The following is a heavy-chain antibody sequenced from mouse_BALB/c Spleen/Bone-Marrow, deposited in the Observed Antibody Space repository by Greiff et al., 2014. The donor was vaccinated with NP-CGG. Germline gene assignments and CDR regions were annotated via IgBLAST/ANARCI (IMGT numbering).Heavy chain of an antibody. D-gene: IGHD2-3*01. V-gene: IGHV14-3*02. CDR2: IDPANGNT. J-gene: IGHJ3*01. CDR3: ANDWFAY. Sequence: VQLQQSGAELVKPGASVKLSCTASVFNIKDTYMHWVKQRPEQGLEWIGRIDPANGNTKYDPKFQGKATITADTSSNTAHLHLSSLTSEDTAVYYCANDWFAYWGQGTLVTVSA. CDR1: VFNIKDTY.